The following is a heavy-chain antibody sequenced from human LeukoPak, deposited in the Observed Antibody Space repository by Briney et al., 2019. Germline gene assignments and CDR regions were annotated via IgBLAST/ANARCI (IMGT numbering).Heavy chain of an antibody. D-gene: IGHD6-19*01. Sequence: GGSLRLSCAASGFTFSSYAMHWVRQAPGKGLEWVAVISYDGSNKYYADSVKGRFTTSRDNSKNTLYLQMDSLRAEDTAVYYCARGSGRYWYFDLWGRGTLVTVSS. J-gene: IGHJ2*01. V-gene: IGHV3-30-3*01. CDR2: ISYDGSNK. CDR1: GFTFSSYA. CDR3: ARGSGRYWYFDL.